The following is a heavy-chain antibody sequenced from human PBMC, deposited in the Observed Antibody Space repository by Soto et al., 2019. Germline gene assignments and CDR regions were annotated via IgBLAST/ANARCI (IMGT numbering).Heavy chain of an antibody. CDR3: ARDRLLLWFGEPGFDY. D-gene: IGHD3-10*01. CDR2: ISAYNGNT. Sequence: QVQLVQSGAEVKKPGASVKVSCKASGYTFTSYGISWVRQAPGQGLEWMGWISAYNGNTNYAQKLQGRVTMTTDTSTSKAYMELRSLRSDDTAVYYCARDRLLLWFGEPGFDYCGQGTLVTVSS. J-gene: IGHJ4*02. V-gene: IGHV1-18*01. CDR1: GYTFTSYG.